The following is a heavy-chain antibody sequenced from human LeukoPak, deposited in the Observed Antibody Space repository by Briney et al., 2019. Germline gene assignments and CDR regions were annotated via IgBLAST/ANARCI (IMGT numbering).Heavy chain of an antibody. CDR2: IYYSGST. CDR1: GESFRHYY. Sequence: SETLSLTCAVYGESFRHYYWGWIRQPPGKGLEWIGSIYYSGSTYYNPSLKSRVTISVDTSKNQFSLKLSSVTTADTAVYYCARPVPSRLGWFDPWGQGTLVTVSS. J-gene: IGHJ5*02. CDR3: ARPVPSRLGWFDP. D-gene: IGHD1-1*01. V-gene: IGHV4-39*01.